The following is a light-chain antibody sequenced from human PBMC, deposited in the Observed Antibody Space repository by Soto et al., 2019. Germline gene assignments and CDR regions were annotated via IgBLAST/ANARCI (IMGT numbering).Light chain of an antibody. J-gene: IGKJ2*01. Sequence: EIVLTQSPGTLSLSPGERATLSCRASQSVRSNYLSWYQRKPGQAPRLLIYAASTRTTGIPDRFIGTGSGTEFTLTISRLEPEDFAVYYCQQYGGSPYTFGQGTKLEIK. CDR1: QSVRSNY. CDR3: QQYGGSPYT. V-gene: IGKV3-20*01. CDR2: AAS.